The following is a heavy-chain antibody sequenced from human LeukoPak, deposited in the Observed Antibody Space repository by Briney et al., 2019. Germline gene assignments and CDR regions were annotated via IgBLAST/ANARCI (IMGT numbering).Heavy chain of an antibody. CDR1: GFTFSSYA. V-gene: IGHV3-23*01. Sequence: GGSLRLSCAASGFTFSSYAMSWVRQAPGKGLEWVSAISGSGGSTYYADSVKGRFTISRDNSKNTLYLQMNSLRAEDTAVYYCAKDRGITFGGVIVMNFDYWGQGTLVTVSS. D-gene: IGHD3-16*02. CDR2: ISGSGGST. J-gene: IGHJ4*02. CDR3: AKDRGITFGGVIVMNFDY.